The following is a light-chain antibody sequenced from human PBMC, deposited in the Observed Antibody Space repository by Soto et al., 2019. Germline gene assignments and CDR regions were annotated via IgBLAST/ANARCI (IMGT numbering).Light chain of an antibody. J-gene: IGKJ5*01. Sequence: DIQMTQSPSSLSASVGDRVTITCRASHSISSYLNWYQQKPGKAPKVLIYAASSLQSGVPSRFSGRGSGTEFTLTISSLQPDDFATYYCQQYNSYSVTFGQRTRLEIK. CDR3: QQYNSYSVT. V-gene: IGKV1-5*01. CDR2: AAS. CDR1: HSISSY.